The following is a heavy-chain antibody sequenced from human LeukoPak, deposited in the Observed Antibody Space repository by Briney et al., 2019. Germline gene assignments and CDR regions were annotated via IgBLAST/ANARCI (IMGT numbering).Heavy chain of an antibody. V-gene: IGHV3-23*01. CDR3: ARHGRSYYDFWSGSSQFDYYGMDV. CDR1: GFTFSSYA. Sequence: PGGSLRLSCVASGFTFSSYAMSWVRQAPGKGLEWVSAISGSGGSTYYADSVKGRFTISRDNSKNTLYLQMNSLRAEDTAVYYCARHGRSYYDFWSGSSQFDYYGMDVWGQGTTVTVSS. D-gene: IGHD3-3*01. CDR2: ISGSGGST. J-gene: IGHJ6*02.